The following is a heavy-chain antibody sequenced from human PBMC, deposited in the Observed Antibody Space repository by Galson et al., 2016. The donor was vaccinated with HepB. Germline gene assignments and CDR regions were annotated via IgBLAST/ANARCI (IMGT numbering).Heavy chain of an antibody. V-gene: IGHV3-30*03. J-gene: IGHJ4*02. D-gene: IGHD1-1*01. Sequence: SLRLSCAASGFTFSSYGIHWVRQAPGKGLEWVALISYDGSNKYYADSVKGRITISRDTSKNTVYLQMNSLRGEDTGVYYCARDKGTSVWYKDYWGQGTLVTDSS. CDR3: ARDKGTSVWYKDY. CDR2: ISYDGSNK. CDR1: GFTFSSYG.